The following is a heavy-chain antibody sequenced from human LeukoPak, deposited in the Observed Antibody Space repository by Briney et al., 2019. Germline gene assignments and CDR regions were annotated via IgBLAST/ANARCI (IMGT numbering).Heavy chain of an antibody. J-gene: IGHJ3*02. V-gene: IGHV3-21*01. Sequence: GGSLILSCAASGFTFSSYSMNWVRQAPGKGLEWVSSISSSSSYIYYADSVKGRFTISRDNAKNSLYLQMNSLRAEDTAVYYCARDLRSYGFREDDAFDIWGQGTMVTVSS. CDR3: ARDLRSYGFREDDAFDI. D-gene: IGHD5-18*01. CDR2: ISSSSSYI. CDR1: GFTFSSYS.